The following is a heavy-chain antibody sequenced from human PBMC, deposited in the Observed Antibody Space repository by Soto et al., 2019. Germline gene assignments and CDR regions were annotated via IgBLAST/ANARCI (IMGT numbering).Heavy chain of an antibody. CDR2: ISYDGSNR. CDR1: GFPFTTYG. Sequence: QVQLVGSGGGVVQPGRSLRLSCAASGFPFTTYGMHWVREGPGKGLEWVAVISYDGSNRYYADSVKGRFTISRDNSKNTLYLQMNDLRPEDTALYYCVGGQYYFDYRGQGTLVTVSS. J-gene: IGHJ4*02. V-gene: IGHV3-30*03. D-gene: IGHD3-10*01. CDR3: VGGQYYFDY.